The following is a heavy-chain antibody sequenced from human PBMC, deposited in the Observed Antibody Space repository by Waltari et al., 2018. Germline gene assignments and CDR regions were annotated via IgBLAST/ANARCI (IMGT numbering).Heavy chain of an antibody. J-gene: IGHJ4*02. D-gene: IGHD6-13*01. CDR2: IYWNDDK. Sequence: QITLKESGPTLVKPTQTLTLTCTFSGFSLSTSGVGVGWIRQPPGKALEWLALIYWNDDKRYSPSLRSSLTIPKDTAKIQVVLTMTNMDPLDTATYYCAHRRPIAASGRALFDYWGQRTLVTVSS. V-gene: IGHV2-5*01. CDR1: GFSLSTSGVG. CDR3: AHRRPIAASGRALFDY.